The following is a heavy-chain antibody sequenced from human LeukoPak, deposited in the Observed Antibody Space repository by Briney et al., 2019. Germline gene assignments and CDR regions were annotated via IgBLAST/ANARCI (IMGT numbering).Heavy chain of an antibody. D-gene: IGHD3-3*01. CDR3: ARHGITIFGVVIEFDY. CDR1: GGSISSSSYY. V-gene: IGHV4-39*01. Sequence: SETLSLTCTVSGGSISSSSYYWGWIRQPPGKGLEWFGSIYYSGSTYYNPSLKSRVTISVDTSKNQFSLKLSSVTAADTAVYYCARHGITIFGVVIEFDYWGQGTLVTVSS. CDR2: IYYSGST. J-gene: IGHJ4*02.